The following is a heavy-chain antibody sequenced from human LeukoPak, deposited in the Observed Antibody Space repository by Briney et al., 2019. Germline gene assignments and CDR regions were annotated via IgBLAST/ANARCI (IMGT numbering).Heavy chain of an antibody. V-gene: IGHV3-23*01. D-gene: IGHD6-13*01. CDR2: ISGSGGST. CDR3: AKLPLAPHYYYYGMDV. J-gene: IGHJ6*02. CDR1: GFTFSSYA. Sequence: PGGSLRLSRAVSGFTFSSYAMSWVRQAPGKGLEWVSTISGSGGSTYYADSVKGRFTISRDNSKNTLHLQMSSLRAEDTAVYYCAKLPLAPHYYYYGMDVWGQGTTVTVSS.